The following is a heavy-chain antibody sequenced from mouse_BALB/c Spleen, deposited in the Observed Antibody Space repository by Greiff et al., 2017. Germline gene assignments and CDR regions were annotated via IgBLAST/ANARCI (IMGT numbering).Heavy chain of an antibody. CDR3: ARKGANWDEGAWFAY. J-gene: IGHJ3*01. CDR2: IWGGGST. CDR1: GFSLSRYS. D-gene: IGHD4-1*01. V-gene: IGHV2-6-4*01. Sequence: VQVVESGPGLVAPSQSLSITCTVSGFSLSRYSVHWVRQPPGKGLEWLGMIWGGGSTDYNSALKSRLSISKDNSKSQVFLKMNSLQTDDTAMYYCARKGANWDEGAWFAYWGQGTLVTVSA.